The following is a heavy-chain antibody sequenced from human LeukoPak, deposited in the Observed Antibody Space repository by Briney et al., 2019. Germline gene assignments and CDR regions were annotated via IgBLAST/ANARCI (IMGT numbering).Heavy chain of an antibody. CDR3: VRGPYGSGISNWFDP. J-gene: IGHJ5*02. CDR1: GGSISTSSYY. V-gene: IGHV4-39*07. D-gene: IGHD3-10*01. CDR2: IFYSGST. Sequence: SETLSLTCTVSGGSISTSSYYWGWVRQPPGKGLEWIGNIFYSGSTYYSPSLKSRVTISLDTSRNQFSLKLTSVTAADTAVYYCVRGPYGSGISNWFDPWGQGTLVIVSS.